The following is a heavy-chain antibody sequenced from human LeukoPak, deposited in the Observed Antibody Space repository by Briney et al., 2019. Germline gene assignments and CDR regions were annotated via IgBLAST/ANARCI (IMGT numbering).Heavy chain of an antibody. CDR1: GFTFSSYW. Sequence: QSGGSLRLSCAASGFTFSSYWMSWVRQAPGKGLEWVANIKQDGSEIYYVDSVKGRFTISRDNAKNSLYLQMNSLRAEDTAVYYCARSHHIGWFGELVNNYYYYGMDVWGQGTTVTVSS. D-gene: IGHD3-10*01. CDR2: IKQDGSEI. J-gene: IGHJ6*02. V-gene: IGHV3-7*01. CDR3: ARSHHIGWFGELVNNYYYYGMDV.